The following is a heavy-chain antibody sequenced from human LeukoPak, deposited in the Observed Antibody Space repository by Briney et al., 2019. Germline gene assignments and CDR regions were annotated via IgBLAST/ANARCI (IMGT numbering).Heavy chain of an antibody. Sequence: ASVKVSCKASGYTFTGYYMHWVRQAPGQGLEWMGWINPNSGGTNYAQKFQGRVTMTRDRSISTAYMELRRLRSGDTDVYYCARSSGCSGGSCYGPEPIDYWGQGTLVTVSS. CDR1: GYTFTGYY. CDR3: ARSSGCSGGSCYGPEPIDY. CDR2: INPNSGGT. D-gene: IGHD2-15*01. J-gene: IGHJ4*02. V-gene: IGHV1-2*02.